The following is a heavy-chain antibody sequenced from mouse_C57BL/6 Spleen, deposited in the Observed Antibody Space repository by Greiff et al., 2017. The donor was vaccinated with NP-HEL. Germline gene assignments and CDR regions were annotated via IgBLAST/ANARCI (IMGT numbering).Heavy chain of an antibody. CDR1: GYTFTSYW. D-gene: IGHD1-1*01. Sequence: VQLQQPGAELVKPGASVKMSCKASGYTFTSYWITWVKQRPGQGLEWIGDIYPGSGSTNYNEMFKSKATLTVDTSSSTAYMQLSSLTSEDSAVYYCARSDYYGSSSPFYFDYWGQGTTLTVSS. CDR3: ARSDYYGSSSPFYFDY. V-gene: IGHV1-55*01. CDR2: IYPGSGST. J-gene: IGHJ2*01.